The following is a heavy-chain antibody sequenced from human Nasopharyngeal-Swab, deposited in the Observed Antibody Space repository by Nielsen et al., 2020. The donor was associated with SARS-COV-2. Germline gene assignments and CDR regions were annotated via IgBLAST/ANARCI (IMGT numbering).Heavy chain of an antibody. V-gene: IGHV1-3*04. D-gene: IGHD5-24*01. CDR1: GYTFTSYA. CDR2: INTGDGSP. CDR3: ARVSSDRWLEYYFDY. J-gene: IGHJ4*02. Sequence: ASVKVSCKASGYTFTSYAIHWLRQAPGQRLEWMGWINTGDGSPRYSQKFQGRPTITRDTSATTAYMELSGLRSEDTAVYYCARVSSDRWLEYYFDYWGQGTLVTVSS.